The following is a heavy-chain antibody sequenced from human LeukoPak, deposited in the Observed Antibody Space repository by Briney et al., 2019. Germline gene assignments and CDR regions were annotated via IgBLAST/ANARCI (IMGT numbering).Heavy chain of an antibody. CDR1: GYTFTGYY. CDR2: INPNSGDT. J-gene: IGHJ4*02. D-gene: IGHD6-13*01. CDR3: ARDLFLAATEREGGDY. Sequence: ASVKVSCKASGYTFTGYYMHWVRQAPGQGLEWMGWINPNSGDTNYAQKFQGRVTLTRDTSISTAYMELSRLTSDDTAVYYCARDLFLAATEREGGDYWGQGTLVTVSS. V-gene: IGHV1-2*02.